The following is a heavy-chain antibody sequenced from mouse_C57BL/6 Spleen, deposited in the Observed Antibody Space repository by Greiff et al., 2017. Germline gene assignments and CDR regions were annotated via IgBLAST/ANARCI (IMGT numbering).Heavy chain of an antibody. Sequence: VQLQQSGPGLVQPSQSLSITCTVSGFSLTSYGVHWVRPSPGKGLEWLGVIWRGGSTDYNAAFMSRLSSNKANSKSQVFFKINRLQADDTYIYESAKTWLADAMDYWGQGTSVTVSS. CDR3: AKTWLADAMDY. CDR2: IWRGGST. J-gene: IGHJ4*01. V-gene: IGHV2-5*01. CDR1: GFSLTSYG.